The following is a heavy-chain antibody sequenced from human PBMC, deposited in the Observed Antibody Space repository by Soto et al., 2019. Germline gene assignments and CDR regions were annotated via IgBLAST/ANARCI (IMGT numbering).Heavy chain of an antibody. V-gene: IGHV4-59*08. Sequence: SETLSLTCTVSGGSICSYDWSWIRQPPGKGLEWIGYIYYSGSTNYNPSLKSRVTISVDTSKNQFSLKLSSVTAADTAVYYCARLQSYYYYMDVWGKGTTVTVSS. CDR3: ARLQSYYYYMDV. CDR1: GGSICSYD. CDR2: IYYSGST. J-gene: IGHJ6*03.